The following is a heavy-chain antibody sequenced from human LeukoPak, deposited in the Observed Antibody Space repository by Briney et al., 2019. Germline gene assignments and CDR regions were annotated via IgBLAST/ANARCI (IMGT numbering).Heavy chain of an antibody. CDR3: ARHRTIFGVIPIFWFDP. J-gene: IGHJ5*02. D-gene: IGHD3-3*01. Sequence: SETLSLTCTASGGSISSYYWSWIRQPPGKGLEWIGYIYYSGSTNYNPSLKSRVTISVDTSKNQFSLKLSSVTAADTAVYYCARHRTIFGVIPIFWFDPWGQGTLVTVSS. V-gene: IGHV4-59*08. CDR2: IYYSGST. CDR1: GGSISSYY.